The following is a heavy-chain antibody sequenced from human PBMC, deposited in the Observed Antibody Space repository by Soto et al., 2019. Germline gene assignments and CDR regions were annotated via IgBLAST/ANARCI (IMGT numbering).Heavy chain of an antibody. CDR2: ISYDGSNK. J-gene: IGHJ4*02. CDR3: ARAQSSGWYDY. D-gene: IGHD6-19*01. V-gene: IGHV3-30-3*01. CDR1: GFTFSSYA. Sequence: GGSLRLSCAASGFTFSSYAMHWVRQAPGKGLEWVAVISYDGSNKYYADSVKGRFTISRDNSKNTLHLHMNSLSAEDTAVYDCARAQSSGWYDYWGQGTLVTVSS.